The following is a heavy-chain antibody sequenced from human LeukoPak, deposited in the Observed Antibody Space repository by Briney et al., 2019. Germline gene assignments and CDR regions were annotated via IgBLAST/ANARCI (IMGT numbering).Heavy chain of an antibody. CDR2: INHSGRT. V-gene: IGHV4-34*01. CDR3: GRCPELDMAGSVSIASWFEP. Sequence: SESLSLTSAVYRGSFSGYYWSWISQPPGKGLEWIGAINHSGRTNYNTSLKSGVTIPVDPSKNQFSLKLRSVTAADTAVYSCGRCPELDMAGSVSIASWFEPWGQGTLFTVSS. CDR1: RGSFSGYY. J-gene: IGHJ5*02. D-gene: IGHD6-19*01.